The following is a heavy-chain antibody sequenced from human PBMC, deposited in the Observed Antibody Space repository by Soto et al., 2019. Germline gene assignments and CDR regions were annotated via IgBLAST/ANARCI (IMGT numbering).Heavy chain of an antibody. CDR1: GYTFTSYD. Sequence: QVQLVQSGAEVKKPGASVKVSCKASGYTFTSYDINWVRQATGQGLEWMGWMNPNSGNTGYAQKFQGRVTMTRNTSISTAYMELSSLLAEDTAVYYCAMLHGYKLDAFDIWCQGTLVTVSS. CDR3: AMLHGYKLDAFDI. V-gene: IGHV1-8*01. D-gene: IGHD2-8*01. J-gene: IGHJ3*02. CDR2: MNPNSGNT.